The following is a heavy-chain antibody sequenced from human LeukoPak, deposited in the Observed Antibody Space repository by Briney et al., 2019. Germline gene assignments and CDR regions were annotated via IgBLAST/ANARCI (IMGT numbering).Heavy chain of an antibody. V-gene: IGHV3-48*04. CDR3: ARDYGGSSPSDY. CDR1: GFTFSNYN. Sequence: GGSLRLSCGASGFTFSNYNMNWVRQAPGKGLEWVSYISSSSGTIYYADSVRGRFTTSRDNAKNSLYLQMNSLRAEDTAVYYCARDYGGSSPSDYWGQGTLVTVSS. J-gene: IGHJ4*02. D-gene: IGHD4-23*01. CDR2: ISSSSGTI.